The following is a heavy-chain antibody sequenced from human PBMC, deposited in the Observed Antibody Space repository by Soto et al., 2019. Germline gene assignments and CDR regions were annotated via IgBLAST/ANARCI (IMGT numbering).Heavy chain of an antibody. V-gene: IGHV1-69*01. D-gene: IGHD6-13*01. CDR2: IIPSSGTP. Sequence: QVQLVQSGAEVKKPGSSVKVSCKASGGSFNNYAVTWVRQATGQGLEWMGGIIPSSGTPNYAQRFQGRVTITADESTSTVSMELSSLKSEDTALYYCARSYGTSWYGDYWGQGTLVTVSS. CDR3: ARSYGTSWYGDY. J-gene: IGHJ4*02. CDR1: GGSFNNYA.